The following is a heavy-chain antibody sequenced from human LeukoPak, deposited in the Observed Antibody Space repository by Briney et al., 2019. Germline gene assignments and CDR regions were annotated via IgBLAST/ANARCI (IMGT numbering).Heavy chain of an antibody. CDR3: ARDRGLIVVVPAASSGWFDP. D-gene: IGHD2-2*01. Sequence: ASVKVSCKASGYTFTGYYMHWVRQAPGQGLEWMGWINPNSGGTNYAQKFQGRVTMTRDTSISTAYMELSRLRSEDTAVYYCARDRGLIVVVPAASSGWFDPWGQGTLVTVSS. CDR2: INPNSGGT. J-gene: IGHJ5*02. V-gene: IGHV1-2*02. CDR1: GYTFTGYY.